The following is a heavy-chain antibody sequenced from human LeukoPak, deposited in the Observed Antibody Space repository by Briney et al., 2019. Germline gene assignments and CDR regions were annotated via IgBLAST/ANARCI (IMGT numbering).Heavy chain of an antibody. CDR2: IYYSGST. CDR1: GGSISSSISY. D-gene: IGHD6-19*01. Sequence: SETLSLTCTVSGGSISSSISYGGWIRQPPGKGLEWIGSIYYSGSTYYNPPLKSRVTISVDTSKNLFSLKLSSVTAADTAVYFCARHEGYTSGGFDYWGQGTLATVSS. V-gene: IGHV4-39*01. CDR3: ARHEGYTSGGFDY. J-gene: IGHJ4*02.